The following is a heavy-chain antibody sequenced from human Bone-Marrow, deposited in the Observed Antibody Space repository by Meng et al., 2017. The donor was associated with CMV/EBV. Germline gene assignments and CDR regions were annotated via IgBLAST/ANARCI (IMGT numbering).Heavy chain of an antibody. J-gene: IGHJ3*02. Sequence: GESLKISCAASGFTFDDYTMHWVRQAPGKGLEWVALISWDGGSTYYADSVKGRFTISRDNSKSPLSLQLNSLRAEDTALYYCARPIIGGDAFDIWGQGTMVTVSS. D-gene: IGHD3-16*01. V-gene: IGHV3-43*01. CDR2: ISWDGGST. CDR3: ARPIIGGDAFDI. CDR1: GFTFDDYT.